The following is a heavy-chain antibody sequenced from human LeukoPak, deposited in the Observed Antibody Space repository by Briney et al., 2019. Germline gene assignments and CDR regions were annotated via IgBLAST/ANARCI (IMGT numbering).Heavy chain of an antibody. CDR1: GFTFSSYG. V-gene: IGHV3-23*01. Sequence: GGSLRLSCAAFGFTFSSYGMSWVRQAPGKGLEWVSAISGSGGSTYYADSVKGRFTISRDNSKNTLYLQMNSLRAEDTAVYYCAKVYGSGMVGYYYMGVWGKGTTVTISS. CDR3: AKVYGSGMVGYYYMGV. J-gene: IGHJ6*03. D-gene: IGHD3-10*01. CDR2: ISGSGGST.